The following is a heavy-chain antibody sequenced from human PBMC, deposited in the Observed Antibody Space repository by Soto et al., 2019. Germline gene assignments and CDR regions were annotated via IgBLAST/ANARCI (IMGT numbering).Heavy chain of an antibody. Sequence: EVQLVESGGGLVQPGGSLRLSCEASGFTFGNYWMNWVRQTPGKGLEWVANIKPDGGEQYYGDSVKGRFTISRDNAKDSLYLQMSSLRGDDTAVYYCARGHSNSCDYWGQGTLVTVSS. D-gene: IGHD5-18*01. CDR1: GFTFGNYW. V-gene: IGHV3-7*04. J-gene: IGHJ4*02. CDR2: IKPDGGEQ. CDR3: ARGHSNSCDY.